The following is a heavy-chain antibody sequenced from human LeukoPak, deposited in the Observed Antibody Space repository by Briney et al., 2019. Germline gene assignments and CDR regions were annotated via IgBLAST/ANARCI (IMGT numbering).Heavy chain of an antibody. V-gene: IGHV4-39*07. CDR3: AREVVPPAMDKGYYYYMDV. CDR1: GGSITSSSYY. Sequence: SETLSLTCSVSGGSITSSSYYWSWIRQPPEKGLEWIGSIYYTGGTYYSPSLKSRVTISVDRSKNQFSLKLSSVTAADTAVYYCAREVVPPAMDKGYYYYMDVWDKGTTVTVSS. J-gene: IGHJ6*03. D-gene: IGHD2-2*01. CDR2: IYYTGGT.